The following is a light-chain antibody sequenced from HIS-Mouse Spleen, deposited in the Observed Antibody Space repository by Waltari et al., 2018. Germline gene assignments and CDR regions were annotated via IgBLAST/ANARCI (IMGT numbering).Light chain of an antibody. Sequence: EIVMTQSPATLSVSPGERATLSCRASQSVSINLAWYQQKPGPAPRLLISGASTRATGIPARFSGSGSGTEFTLTISSLQSEDFAVYYCQQYNNWPPLTFGGGTKVEIK. J-gene: IGKJ4*01. CDR2: GAS. CDR1: QSVSIN. CDR3: QQYNNWPPLT. V-gene: IGKV3-15*01.